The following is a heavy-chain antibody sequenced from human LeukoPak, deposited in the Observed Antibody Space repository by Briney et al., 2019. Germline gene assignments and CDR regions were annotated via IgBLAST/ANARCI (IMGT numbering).Heavy chain of an antibody. D-gene: IGHD1-26*01. Sequence: GGSLRLSCAASGFTFSSCAMSWVRQAPGKGLEWVSVISVSGGNTYYADSVKGRFTISRDNSKNTLYLQMNSLRAEDTAVYHCAKRVGAGSGDAFDIWGQGTMVTVSS. CDR3: AKRVGAGSGDAFDI. V-gene: IGHV3-23*01. CDR1: GFTFSSCA. J-gene: IGHJ3*02. CDR2: ISVSGGNT.